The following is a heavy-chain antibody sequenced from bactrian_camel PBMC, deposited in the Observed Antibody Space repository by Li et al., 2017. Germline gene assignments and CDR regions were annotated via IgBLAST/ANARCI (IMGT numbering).Heavy chain of an antibody. D-gene: IGHD4*01. CDR2: IVSGGGST. Sequence: VQLVESGGGLVQTGGSLRLSCTTSGFTFSSYYMSWVRQAPGKGLEWVSIIVSGGGSTSIADSVKGRFTISRDNAKNRLYLQMNSLKPDDTAVYYCAADTSELGGGSFGYWGQGTQVTVS. V-gene: IGHV3S40*01. CDR1: GFTFSSYY. CDR3: AADTSELGGGSFGY. J-gene: IGHJ6*01.